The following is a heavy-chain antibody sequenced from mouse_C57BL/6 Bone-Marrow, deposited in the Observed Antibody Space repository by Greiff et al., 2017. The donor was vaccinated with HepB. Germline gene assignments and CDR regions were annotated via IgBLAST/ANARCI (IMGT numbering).Heavy chain of an antibody. CDR3: ARDAKSWYFDV. J-gene: IGHJ1*03. CDR1: GFTFSDFY. Sequence: EVQGVESGGGLVQSGRSLRLSCATSGFTFSDFYMEWVRQAPGKGLEWIAASRNKANDYTTEYSASVKGRFIVSRDTSQSILYLQMNALRAEDTAIYYCARDAKSWYFDVWGTGTTVTVSS. CDR2: SRNKANDYTT. V-gene: IGHV7-1*01.